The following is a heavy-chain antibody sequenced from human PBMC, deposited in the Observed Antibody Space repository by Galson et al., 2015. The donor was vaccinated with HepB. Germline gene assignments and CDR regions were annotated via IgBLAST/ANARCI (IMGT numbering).Heavy chain of an antibody. CDR1: GFTLSSFS. CDR3: ARSSYYTSGWYEDF. V-gene: IGHV3-48*02. D-gene: IGHD6-19*01. CDR2: ISSSSSSI. Sequence: SLRLSCAASGFTLSSFSMNWVRQAPGKGLEWVSYISSSSSSIFYADSVKGRFTISRDNAKNSLYLEMNSLRDEDTAVYYCARSSYYTSGWYEDFWGQGTLVTVSS. J-gene: IGHJ4*02.